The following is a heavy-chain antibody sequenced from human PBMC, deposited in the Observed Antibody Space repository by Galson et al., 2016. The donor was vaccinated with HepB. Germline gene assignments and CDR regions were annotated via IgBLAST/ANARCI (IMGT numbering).Heavy chain of an antibody. D-gene: IGHD3-9*01. CDR1: GFTFSSYA. V-gene: IGHV3-23*01. CDR2: ITGSGGRS. Sequence: SLRLSCAVSGFTFSSYAMSWFRQAPGKGLEWVSSITGSGGRSDFADSVKGRSTISRDDSKNILFLQMNNLGAEDTAVYYCAKGYNILTGLIDYWGRGTLVTVSS. J-gene: IGHJ4*02. CDR3: AKGYNILTGLIDY.